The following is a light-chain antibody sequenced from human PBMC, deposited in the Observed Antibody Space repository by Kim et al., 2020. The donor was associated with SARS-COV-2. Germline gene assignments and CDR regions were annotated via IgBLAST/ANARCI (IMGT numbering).Light chain of an antibody. CDR2: QDD. CDR1: KLGDKY. Sequence: SYELTQPPSVSVSPGQTASITCSGDKLGDKYASWYQQRLGQAPVLVIYQDDKRPSGIPERFSGSNSGNTATLTISGTQAMDEADYYCQAWDSNTGVFGIG. CDR3: QAWDSNTGV. J-gene: IGLJ1*01. V-gene: IGLV3-1*01.